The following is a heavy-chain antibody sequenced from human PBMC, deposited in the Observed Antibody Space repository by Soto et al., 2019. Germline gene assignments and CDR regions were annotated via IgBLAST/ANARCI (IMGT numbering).Heavy chain of an antibody. J-gene: IGHJ6*02. CDR3: ARSQGSSTSLAIYYYYYYGMDV. CDR1: GGTFSSYA. Sequence: QVQLVQSGAEVKKPGSSVKVSCKASGGTFSSYAISWVRQAPGQGLEWMGGIIPISGTANYAQKFQGRVTMTADESTSTAYMELSSLRSEDTAVYYCARSQGSSTSLAIYYYYYYGMDVWGQGTTVTVSS. CDR2: IIPISGTA. V-gene: IGHV1-69*01. D-gene: IGHD2-2*01.